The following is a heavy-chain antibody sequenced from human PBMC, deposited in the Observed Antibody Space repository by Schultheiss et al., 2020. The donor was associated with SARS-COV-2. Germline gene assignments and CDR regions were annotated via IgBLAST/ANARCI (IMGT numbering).Heavy chain of an antibody. CDR2: ISAYNGNT. CDR1: GYTFTSYG. CDR3: ARDRGTGTTLYFVVNWFDP. D-gene: IGHD1-7*01. J-gene: IGHJ5*02. V-gene: IGHV1-18*01. Sequence: GESLKISCKASGYTFTSYGISWVRQAPGQGLEWMGWISAYNGNTNYAQKLQGRVTMTTDTSTSTAYMELRSLRSDDTAVYYCARDRGTGTTLYFVVNWFDPWGQGTLVTVSS.